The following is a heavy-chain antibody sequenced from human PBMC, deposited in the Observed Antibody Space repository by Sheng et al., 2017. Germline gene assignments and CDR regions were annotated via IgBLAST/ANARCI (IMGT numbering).Heavy chain of an antibody. Sequence: QVQLQESGPGLVKPSGTLSLTCAVSGGSISSNNWWSWVRQPPGKGLEWIGEIYHSGSTNYNPSLRSRGTISVDKSKNQFSLKLNSVTAADTAVYYCVRRRFGTYYYGMDVWGQGTTVTVSS. V-gene: IGHV4-4*02. CDR1: GGSISSNNW. CDR2: IYHSGST. CDR3: VRRRFGTYYYGMDV. J-gene: IGHJ6*02. D-gene: IGHD3-10*01.